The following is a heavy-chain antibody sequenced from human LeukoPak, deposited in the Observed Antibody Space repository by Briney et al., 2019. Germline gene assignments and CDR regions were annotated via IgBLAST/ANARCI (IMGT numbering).Heavy chain of an antibody. J-gene: IGHJ4*02. Sequence: ASVKVSCKASGYTFTNYGISWVRQAPGQGLECMGWISAYNGNTNYAQRFQGKVTMTTDTSTSTAYMELRSLRSDDTAVYYCARVRDYGGIGEDYWGQGTLVTVSS. CDR2: ISAYNGNT. V-gene: IGHV1-18*01. CDR1: GYTFTNYG. CDR3: ARVRDYGGIGEDY. D-gene: IGHD3-16*01.